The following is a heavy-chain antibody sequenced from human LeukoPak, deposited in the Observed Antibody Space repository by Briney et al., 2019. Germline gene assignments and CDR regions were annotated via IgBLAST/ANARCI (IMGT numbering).Heavy chain of an antibody. CDR2: IYTSGST. CDR3: ASHFSWQWLVLV. D-gene: IGHD6-19*01. J-gene: IGHJ4*02. V-gene: IGHV4-61*02. CDR1: GVSISRGSYY. Sequence: SETLSLTCTVSGVSISRGSYYWSWIRQPAGKGLEWIGRIYTSGSTNYNPSLKSRVTISVDTSKNQFSLKLSSVTAADTAVYYCASHFSWQWLVLVWGQGTLVTVSS.